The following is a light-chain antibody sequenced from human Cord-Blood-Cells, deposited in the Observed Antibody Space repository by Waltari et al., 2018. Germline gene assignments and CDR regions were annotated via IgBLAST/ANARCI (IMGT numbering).Light chain of an antibody. V-gene: IGKV1-33*01. CDR2: DAS. J-gene: IGKJ3*01. CDR1: QDISNY. CDR3: QQYDNLLRT. Sequence: DIQMTQSPSSLSASVGDRVTITCQARQDISNYLNWYQQKPGKAPKLLIYDASNLETGVPSRFSGSGSGTDFTFTISSLQPEDIATYYCQQYDNLLRTFGPGTKVDIK.